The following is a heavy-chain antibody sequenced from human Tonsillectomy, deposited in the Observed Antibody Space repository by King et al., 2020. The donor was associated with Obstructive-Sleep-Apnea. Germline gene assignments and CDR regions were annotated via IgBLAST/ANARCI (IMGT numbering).Heavy chain of an antibody. J-gene: IGHJ4*02. Sequence: VQLVESGGGLVQPGGSLRLSCAASGFKFRDYYMDWVRQAPGKGLEWIGRIKNKVQSYNTEYAASVKGRVTISRDDSKNSVYLQLNSMKRDDTAVYYCGRTKYYDGTGYHSDSWGQGTLVTVSS. CDR2: IKNKVQSYNT. D-gene: IGHD3-16*01. CDR1: GFKFRDYY. V-gene: IGHV3-72*01. CDR3: GRTKYYDGTGYHSDS.